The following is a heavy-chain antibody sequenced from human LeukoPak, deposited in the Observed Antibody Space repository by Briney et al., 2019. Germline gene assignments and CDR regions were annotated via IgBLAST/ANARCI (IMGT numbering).Heavy chain of an antibody. CDR2: ISSSSSYI. CDR1: GFTFSTYA. CDR3: ASIRHYYDSSGYYY. J-gene: IGHJ4*02. Sequence: GGSLRLSCAASGFTFSTYAMSWVRQAPGKGLEWVSSISSSSSYIYYADSVKGRFTISRDNAKNSLYLQMNSLRAEDTAVYYCASIRHYYDSSGYYYWGQGTLVTVSS. D-gene: IGHD3-22*01. V-gene: IGHV3-21*01.